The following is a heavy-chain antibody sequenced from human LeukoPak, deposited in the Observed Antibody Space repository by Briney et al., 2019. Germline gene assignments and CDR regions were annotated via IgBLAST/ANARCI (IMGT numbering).Heavy chain of an antibody. CDR2: ISAYNGNT. J-gene: IGHJ4*02. CDR3: ARDLPEPYSSSWYGPLFLDY. CDR1: GYTFTSYG. D-gene: IGHD6-13*01. V-gene: IGHV1-18*01. Sequence: ASVKVSCKASGYTFTSYGISWVRRAPGQGLEWMGWISAYNGNTNYAQKLQGRVTMTTDTSTSTAYMELRSLRSDDTAVYYCARDLPEPYSSSWYGPLFLDYWGQGTLVTVSS.